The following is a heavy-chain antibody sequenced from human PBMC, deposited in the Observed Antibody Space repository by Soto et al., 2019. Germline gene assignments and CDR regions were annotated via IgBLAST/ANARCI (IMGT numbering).Heavy chain of an antibody. CDR2: IIPLSGRP. V-gene: IGHV1-69*06. J-gene: IGHJ5*02. CDR1: GGTFNSFS. Sequence: QVQLVQSGAEVKTPGSSVRVSCKASGGTFNSFSIDWVRQAPGPGFEWMGGIIPLSGRPNYAQRFQGRVTFSADKSTNTGYMEVNSLTYEDTAVYYCTRRGHQSANWFDPWGQGTLVTVSS. CDR3: TRRGHQSANWFDP.